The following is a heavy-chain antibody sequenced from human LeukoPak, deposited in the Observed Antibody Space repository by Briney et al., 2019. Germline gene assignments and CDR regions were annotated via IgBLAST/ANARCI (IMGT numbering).Heavy chain of an antibody. V-gene: IGHV4-34*01. CDR3: ARVHAPGYSSGWSLLHYYYYGMDV. Sequence: SETLSLTCAVYGGSFSGYYWSWIRQPPGKGLEWIGEINHSGSTNYNPSLKSRVTISVDTSKNQFSLKLSSVAAADTAVYYCARVHAPGYSSGWSLLHYYYYGMDVWGQGTTVTVSS. D-gene: IGHD6-25*01. J-gene: IGHJ6*02. CDR1: GGSFSGYY. CDR2: INHSGST.